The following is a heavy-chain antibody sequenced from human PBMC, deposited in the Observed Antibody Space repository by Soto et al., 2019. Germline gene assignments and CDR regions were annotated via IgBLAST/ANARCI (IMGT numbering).Heavy chain of an antibody. CDR3: ASWHEREHAYDV. CDR2: LYDVFGS. CDR1: GLTVSGTKY. Sequence: DVQLVESGGGLIQPGESLRLSCAAFGLTVSGTKYVAWVRQAPGKGLEWVTALYDVFGSFYADSVKGRFTTSSDRSKSTVYLQMNDLRPDDTAVYYCASWHEREHAYDVWGQGTTVIVSS. J-gene: IGHJ3*01. V-gene: IGHV3-53*01. D-gene: IGHD1-1*01.